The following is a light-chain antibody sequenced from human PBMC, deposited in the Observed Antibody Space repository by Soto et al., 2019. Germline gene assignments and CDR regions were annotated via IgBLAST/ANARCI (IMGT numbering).Light chain of an antibody. V-gene: IGKV1-5*03. CDR2: GAS. CDR3: QQYSRLWS. CDR1: ESISTW. Sequence: DIQMTQSPSSLSASVGDRVTITCRANESISTWLAWYQQKPGKAPKLLIYGASSLESGVPPRFSGDGSETDFTLTISSLQRDDFGTYYCQQYSRLWSFGQGTKVDIK. J-gene: IGKJ1*01.